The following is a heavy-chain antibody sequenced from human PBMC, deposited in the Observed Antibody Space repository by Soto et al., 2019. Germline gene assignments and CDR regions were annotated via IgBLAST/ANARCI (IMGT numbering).Heavy chain of an antibody. D-gene: IGHD3-10*01. Sequence: EVQLVESGGGLVQPGGSLRLSCAASGFTFSSYEMNWVRQAPGKGLVWVSDISSSGSTIYYADSVKGRFTISRDNAKNSLYVEINSLRAEDTAVYYCARSRTGGSGSYYWRQALGVWGQGTTVTVSS. CDR3: ARSRTGGSGSYYWRQALGV. CDR2: ISSSGSTI. V-gene: IGHV3-48*03. CDR1: GFTFSSYE. J-gene: IGHJ6*02.